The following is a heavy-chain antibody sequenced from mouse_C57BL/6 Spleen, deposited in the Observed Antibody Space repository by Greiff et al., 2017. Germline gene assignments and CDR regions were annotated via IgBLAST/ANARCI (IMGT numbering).Heavy chain of an antibody. CDR3: ARGYGSSLYAMDY. CDR2: ILPSIGRT. CDR1: DSEVFTIAY. V-gene: IGHV15-2*01. D-gene: IGHD1-1*01. Sequence: VQLQQSGSELRSPGSSVKLSCKDFDSEVFTIAYMCWVRQKPGHGFEWIGGILPSIGRTNYGEKFEDKATLDADTLSNTAYLELNSLTSEDSAIYYCARGYGSSLYAMDYWGQGTSVTVSS. J-gene: IGHJ4*01.